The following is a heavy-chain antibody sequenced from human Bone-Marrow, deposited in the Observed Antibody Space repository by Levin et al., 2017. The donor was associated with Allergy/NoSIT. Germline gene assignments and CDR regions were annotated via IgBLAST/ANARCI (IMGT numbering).Heavy chain of an antibody. CDR2: IIPIFGTA. V-gene: IGHV1-69*13. D-gene: IGHD2-15*01. J-gene: IGHJ5*02. CDR3: ASLGYCSGGSCFWPNDYGDADGT. CDR1: GGTFTNYA. Sequence: ASVKVSCKASGGTFTNYAINWVRQAPGQGLEWMGGIIPIFGTAFYAEKFQGRVTIIADESTTTSHLELSSLRSEDTAIYYCASLGYCSGGSCFWPNDYGDADGTWGQGTRVIVSS.